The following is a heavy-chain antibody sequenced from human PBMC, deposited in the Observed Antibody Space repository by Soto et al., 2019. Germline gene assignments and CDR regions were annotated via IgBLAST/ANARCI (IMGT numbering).Heavy chain of an antibody. Sequence: GGSLRLSCAASGFTFSSYSMNWVRQAPGKGLELVSYISSSSSTIYYADSVKGRFTISRDNAKNSLYLQMNSLRAEDTAVYYCARGIDYWGQGTLVTVSS. V-gene: IGHV3-48*01. CDR2: ISSSSSTI. CDR3: ARGIDY. J-gene: IGHJ4*02. CDR1: GFTFSSYS.